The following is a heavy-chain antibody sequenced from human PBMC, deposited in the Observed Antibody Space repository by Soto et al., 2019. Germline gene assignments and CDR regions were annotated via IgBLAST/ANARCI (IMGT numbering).Heavy chain of an antibody. CDR2: IYYRSKWYN. CDR1: GDSVSRNNAA. CDR3: ALQNYDFLICYAQLPYEMYV. V-gene: IGHV6-1*01. D-gene: IGHD3-3*01. J-gene: IGHJ6*02. Sequence: SQTLSLTCAISGDSVSRNNAAWNWIRQSPSRGLEWLGKIYYRSKWYNDYAVSVRSRITINADTSKNHFSLQLKSVSPEDTAVYYCALQNYDFLICYAQLPYEMYVWCQGATVPIS.